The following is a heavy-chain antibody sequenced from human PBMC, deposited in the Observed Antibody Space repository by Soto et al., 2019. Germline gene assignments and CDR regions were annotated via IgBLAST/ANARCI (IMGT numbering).Heavy chain of an antibody. CDR1: GYTFTTYY. CDR2: INPNGGAT. CDR3: TRALTEFDY. V-gene: IGHV1-46*01. J-gene: IGHJ4*02. Sequence: QVRLVQSGAEVRKPGASVNLSCKASGYTFTTYYIHWVRQAPGQGLEWMGIINPNGGATSYAQNSQGRVTMTGNTSTNTVYMEMSSLRSDDTAMYYCTRALTEFDYWGPGTVVTVSS. D-gene: IGHD7-27*01.